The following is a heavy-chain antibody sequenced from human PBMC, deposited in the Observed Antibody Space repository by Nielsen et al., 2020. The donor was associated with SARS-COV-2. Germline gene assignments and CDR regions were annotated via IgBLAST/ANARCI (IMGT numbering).Heavy chain of an antibody. CDR2: ISWNSGSI. Sequence: GGSLRLSCAASGFTFDDYAMHWVRQAPGKGLEWVSGISWNSGSIGYADSVKGRFTISRDNAKNSLYLQMNSLRAEDTALYYCAKDFSPVLWAGPFDYWGQGTLVTVSS. D-gene: IGHD3/OR15-3a*01. CDR3: AKDFSPVLWAGPFDY. J-gene: IGHJ4*02. V-gene: IGHV3-9*01. CDR1: GFTFDDYA.